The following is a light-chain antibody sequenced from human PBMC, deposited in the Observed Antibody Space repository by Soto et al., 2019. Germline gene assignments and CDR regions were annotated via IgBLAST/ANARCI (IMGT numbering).Light chain of an antibody. V-gene: IGLV2-8*01. CDR1: SSDVGGYNY. J-gene: IGLJ1*01. CDR2: EVN. CDR3: TSYAGVNNV. Sequence: QSALTQPPSASGSPGQSVTISCTGTSSDVGGYNYVSWYQQHPGKVPKLMVYEVNKRPSGVPDRFSGSKSGNTASLTVSGLQAEAESDYYCTSYAGVNNVFGTGTKVTVL.